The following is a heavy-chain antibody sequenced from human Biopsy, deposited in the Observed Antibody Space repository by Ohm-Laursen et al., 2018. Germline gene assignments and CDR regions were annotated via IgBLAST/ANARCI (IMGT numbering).Heavy chain of an antibody. V-gene: IGHV3-66*01. Sequence: SLRLSCAASQFTVRAKSMSWVRLAPGKGLEWVSVIYAGATTYYPDSVKGRFTISRDNSRNTVYLQMDSLRVEDTAVYFCARGSGSGFYFGQWGQGTLVTVSS. D-gene: IGHD2-15*01. J-gene: IGHJ4*02. CDR3: ARGSGSGFYFGQ. CDR2: IYAGATT. CDR1: QFTVRAKS.